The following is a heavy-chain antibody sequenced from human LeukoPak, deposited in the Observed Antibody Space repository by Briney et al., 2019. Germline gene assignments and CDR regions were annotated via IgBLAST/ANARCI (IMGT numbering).Heavy chain of an antibody. D-gene: IGHD3-3*01. CDR2: ISSSGSTI. CDR1: GFTFSDFY. CDR3: ARDSYDFWSEHYMDV. V-gene: IGHV3-11*01. J-gene: IGHJ6*03. Sequence: GGSLRLSCAASGFTFSDFYMSWIRQAPGKGLEWVSYISSSGSTIYYADSVKGRFTISRDNAKNSLYLQMNSLRAEDTAVYYCARDSYDFWSEHYMDVWGKGTTVTVSS.